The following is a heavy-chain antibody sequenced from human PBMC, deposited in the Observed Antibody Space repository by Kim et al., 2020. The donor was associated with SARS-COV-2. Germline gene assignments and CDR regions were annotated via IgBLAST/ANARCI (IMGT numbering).Heavy chain of an antibody. CDR2: TYYRSKWYN. CDR3: ARGRSSDSSSCFYYYFVMDA. J-gene: IGHJ6*02. D-gene: IGHD6-13*01. Sequence: SQTLSLTCAISGDSVSSNSAAWNWIRQSPSRGLEWLGRTYYRSKWYNDYAVSVKSRITINPDTSKNQFSLQLNSVTPEDTAVYYCARGRSSDSSSCFYYYFVMDAWGQGTAVTVS. CDR1: GDSVSSNSAA. V-gene: IGHV6-1*01.